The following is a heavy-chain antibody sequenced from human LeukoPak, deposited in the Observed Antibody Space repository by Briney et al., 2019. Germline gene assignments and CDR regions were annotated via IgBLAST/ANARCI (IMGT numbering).Heavy chain of an antibody. CDR1: GYPFASSG. CDR2: ITVYKNNI. Sequence: ASVKVSCKTSGYPFASSGITWVRQAPGQGLEWMGWITVYKNNIKYAQKFQGRINMTTDTSKSTVYMELSSLRSEDTAVYYCAREYCSGGSCSVGQFDWFDPWGQGTLVTVSS. CDR3: AREYCSGGSCSVGQFDWFDP. V-gene: IGHV1-18*01. J-gene: IGHJ5*02. D-gene: IGHD2-15*01.